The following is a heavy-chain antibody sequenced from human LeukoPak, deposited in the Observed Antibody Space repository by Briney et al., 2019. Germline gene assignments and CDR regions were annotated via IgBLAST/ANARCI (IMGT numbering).Heavy chain of an antibody. J-gene: IGHJ4*02. V-gene: IGHV3-23*01. CDR1: GFTFSNYA. Sequence: GGSLRLSCAASGFTFSNYAMNWVRQAPGKGLEWVSGIRVSYNTYYADSVKGRFTISRDNSDNTLYLQMSGLRADDTAVYYCAKGTGDEGYYFDYWGQGTLVTVSP. CDR2: IRVSYNT. CDR3: AKGTGDEGYYFDY. D-gene: IGHD7-27*01.